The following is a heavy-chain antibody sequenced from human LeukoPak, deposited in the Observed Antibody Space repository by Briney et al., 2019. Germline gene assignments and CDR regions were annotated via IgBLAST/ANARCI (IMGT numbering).Heavy chain of an antibody. CDR2: ISAYNGNT. D-gene: IGHD3-22*01. J-gene: IGHJ4*02. CDR1: GYTFTSYG. Sequence: ASVKVSCKASGYTFTSYGISWVRQAPGQGLEWMGWISAYNGNTNYAQKLQGRATMTTDTSTSIAYMELRSLRSDDTAVYYCARDLSVYSSGYYTPSVDYWGQGTLVTVSS. V-gene: IGHV1-18*01. CDR3: ARDLSVYSSGYYTPSVDY.